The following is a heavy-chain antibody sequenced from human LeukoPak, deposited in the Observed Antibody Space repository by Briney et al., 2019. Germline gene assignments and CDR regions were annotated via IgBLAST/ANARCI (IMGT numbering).Heavy chain of an antibody. CDR1: GFTFDDYA. Sequence: GRSLRLSCAASGFTFDDYAMHWVRQAPGKGLEWVSGISHSGGSTNYAESVKGRFTISRDNSKNTLYLQMNSLRAEDTAVYYCAKGRVPVALFTLSGPQAIDYWGQGTLVTVSS. D-gene: IGHD2-2*01. J-gene: IGHJ4*02. CDR2: ISHSGGST. V-gene: IGHV3-23*01. CDR3: AKGRVPVALFTLSGPQAIDY.